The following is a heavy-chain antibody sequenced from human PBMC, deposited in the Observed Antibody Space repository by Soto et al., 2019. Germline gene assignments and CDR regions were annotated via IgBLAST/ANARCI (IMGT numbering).Heavy chain of an antibody. J-gene: IGHJ4*02. CDR1: GFTFSSYA. CDR2: ISGSGGST. D-gene: IGHD4-17*01. V-gene: IGHV3-23*01. Sequence: EVQLLESGGGLVQPGGSLRLSCAASGFTFSSYAMSWVRQAPGKGLEWVSAISGSGGSTYYADSVKGRFTISRDNSKNTLYLQMNSLRAEDTAVYYCAKSGAFYGDYVTPMDYWGQGTLVTVSS. CDR3: AKSGAFYGDYVTPMDY.